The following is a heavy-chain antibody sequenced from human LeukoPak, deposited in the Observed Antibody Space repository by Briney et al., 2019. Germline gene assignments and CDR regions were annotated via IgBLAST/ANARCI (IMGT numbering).Heavy chain of an antibody. CDR2: ISSSGSTI. D-gene: IGHD2-15*01. Sequence: GGSLRLSCAASEFTFSSYGMHWVRQAPGKGLEWASYISSSGSTIYYADSVKGRFTISRDNAKNLLYLQMNSLRAEDTAVYYCARDCGGGSCYGPYDAFDIWGQGTMVTVSS. J-gene: IGHJ3*02. CDR3: ARDCGGGSCYGPYDAFDI. CDR1: EFTFSSYG. V-gene: IGHV3-48*03.